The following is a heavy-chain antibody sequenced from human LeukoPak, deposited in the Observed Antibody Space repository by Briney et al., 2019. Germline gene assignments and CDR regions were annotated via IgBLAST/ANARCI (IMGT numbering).Heavy chain of an antibody. CDR1: GLTFSTFT. CDR2: ISYDGSNK. D-gene: IGHD4-11*01. V-gene: IGHV3-30*04. CDR3: ARQDDYSFDY. J-gene: IGHJ4*02. Sequence: SGGSLRLSCAASGLTFSTFTMHWVRQAPGKGLEWVAVISYDGSNKNYADSVKGRFTISRDNSKNTLYLQMNNLRGEDTALYYCARQDDYSFDYWGQGTLVPVSS.